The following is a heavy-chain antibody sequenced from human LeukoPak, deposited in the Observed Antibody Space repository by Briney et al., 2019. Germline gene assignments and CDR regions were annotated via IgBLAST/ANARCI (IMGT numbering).Heavy chain of an antibody. V-gene: IGHV5-51*01. CDR3: ARGLGYCSSTSCYFDY. CDR2: IYPGDSDT. J-gene: IGHJ4*02. Sequence: GESLKISCKGSGYSLTSYWTGWVRQMPGKGLEWMGIIYPGDSDTRYSPSFQGQVTISADKSISTAYLQWSSLKASDTAMYYCARGLGYCSSTSCYFDYWGQGTLVTVSS. CDR1: GYSLTSYW. D-gene: IGHD2-2*01.